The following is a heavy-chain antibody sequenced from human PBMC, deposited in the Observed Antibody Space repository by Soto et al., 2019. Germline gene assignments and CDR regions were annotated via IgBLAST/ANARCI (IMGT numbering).Heavy chain of an antibody. V-gene: IGHV4-30-2*01. CDR2: IYHSGST. J-gene: IGHJ4*02. Sequence: SETLSLTCAVSGGSISSGGYSWSWIRQPPGKGLEWIGYIYHSGSTYYNPSLKSRVTISVDRSKNQFSLKLSSVTAADTAVYYCARCSGGSCYSDHYFDYWGQGTLVTVSS. CDR1: GGSISSGGYS. D-gene: IGHD2-15*01. CDR3: ARCSGGSCYSDHYFDY.